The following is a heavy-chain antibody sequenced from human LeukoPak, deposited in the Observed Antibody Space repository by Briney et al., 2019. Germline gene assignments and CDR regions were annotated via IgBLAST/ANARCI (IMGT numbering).Heavy chain of an antibody. D-gene: IGHD5-18*01. V-gene: IGHV1-2*02. Sequence: ASVKVSCKASGYTFTDHYMHWVRQAPGQGLEWMGWINPNSGGTNYAQKFQGRVTMTRDTSISTAYMELSRLRSDDTAVYYCAREAAMADIDYWGQGTLVTVSS. CDR1: GYTFTDHY. J-gene: IGHJ4*02. CDR3: AREAAMADIDY. CDR2: INPNSGGT.